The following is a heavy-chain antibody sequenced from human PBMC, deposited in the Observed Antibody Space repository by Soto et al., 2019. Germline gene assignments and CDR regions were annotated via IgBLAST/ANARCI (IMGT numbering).Heavy chain of an antibody. CDR3: ARVPSRFCIGSNCRPPV. J-gene: IGHJ4*02. CDR2: IKRVGGAK. Sequence: GGPQRLSCTASGCNFENYGRTWVRQAQGKGLVRVANIKRVGGAKTYADSVKGRFTISRDNAKNALYLQMNSLRVEDTAVYYCARVPSRFCIGSNCRPPVWGQGTLVTVSS. V-gene: IGHV3-7*01. CDR1: GCNFENYG. D-gene: IGHD2-2*01.